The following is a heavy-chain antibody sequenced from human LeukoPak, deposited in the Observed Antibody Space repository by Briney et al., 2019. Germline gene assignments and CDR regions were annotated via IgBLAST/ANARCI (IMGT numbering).Heavy chain of an antibody. Sequence: GGSLRLSCAASGFTFSSYSMNWVRQAPGKGLEWVSSISSSSSYIYYADSVKGRFTISRDNAKNSLYLQMNSLRAEDTAVYYCAVDCSSSSCYTNGDDYFDYWGQGTLVTVSS. CDR3: AVDCSSSSCYTNGDDYFDY. D-gene: IGHD2-2*02. V-gene: IGHV3-21*01. CDR2: ISSSSSYI. J-gene: IGHJ4*02. CDR1: GFTFSSYS.